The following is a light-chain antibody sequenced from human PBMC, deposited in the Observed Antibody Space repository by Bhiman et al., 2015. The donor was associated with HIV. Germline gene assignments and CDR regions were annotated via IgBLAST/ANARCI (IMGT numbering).Light chain of an antibody. J-gene: IGLJ1*01. CDR1: SSDVGGYNF. CDR2: DVT. CDR3: SSYTNTNTPYV. V-gene: IGLV2-14*03. Sequence: QPASVSGSPGQSITISCTGTSSDVGGYNFVSWYQHHPGKAPKLIIYDVTNRPSGVSDRFSGSKSGNTASLTISGLQPEDEADYYCSSYTNTNTPYVFGTGTKVTVL.